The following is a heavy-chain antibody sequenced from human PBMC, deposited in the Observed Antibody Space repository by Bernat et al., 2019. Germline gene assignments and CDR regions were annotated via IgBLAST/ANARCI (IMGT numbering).Heavy chain of an antibody. CDR1: GSTFSDHY. CDR3: VRDAGYCSGGGCSNLFDS. Sequence: EVQLVESGGGLVQPGGSLRLSCAASGSTFSDHYMDWVRQAPGKGLEWISRIRNKPNSYTTEYAASVKGRFTISRDDSKNSLYLQMNSLKTEDTAVYYCVRDAGYCSGGGCSNLFDSWGQGTLVTVSS. J-gene: IGHJ4*02. CDR2: IRNKPNSYTT. D-gene: IGHD2-15*01. V-gene: IGHV3-72*01.